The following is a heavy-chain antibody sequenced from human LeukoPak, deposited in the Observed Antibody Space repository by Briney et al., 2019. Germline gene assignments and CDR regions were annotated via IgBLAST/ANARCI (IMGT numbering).Heavy chain of an antibody. J-gene: IGHJ4*02. CDR2: ISYSGT. CDR1: GGSISSGGYY. Sequence: PSETLSLTCTVSGGSISSGGYYWSWIRQPPGRGLEWIGSISYSGTYYNPSLKSRLTISVDTSKNHFSLNLRSVTAADTAVYCCARRTSNPVGAIDYWGQGTLVTVSS. D-gene: IGHD1-26*01. CDR3: ARRTSNPVGAIDY. V-gene: IGHV4-39*01.